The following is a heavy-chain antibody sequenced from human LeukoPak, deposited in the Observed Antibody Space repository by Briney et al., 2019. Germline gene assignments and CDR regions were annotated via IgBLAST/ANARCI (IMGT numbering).Heavy chain of an antibody. CDR3: ARERESGSSWFDP. J-gene: IGHJ5*02. V-gene: IGHV5-51*01. D-gene: IGHD3-10*01. CDR2: IYPANSDT. CDR1: GYPFTKYW. Sequence: GESLQISCKASGYPFTKYWIGWVRQMPGKGLEWMAIIYPANSDTRYSASFQGQVTISADASITTAYLQWSSLTASDTAMYYCARERESGSSWFDPWGQGTLVTVSS.